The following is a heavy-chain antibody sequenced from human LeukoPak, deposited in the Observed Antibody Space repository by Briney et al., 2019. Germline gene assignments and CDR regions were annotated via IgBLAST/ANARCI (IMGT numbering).Heavy chain of an antibody. CDR2: IKQDGSVK. D-gene: IGHD5-18*01. V-gene: IGHV3-7*01. CDR3: ASPGSVGDTGMPDY. J-gene: IGHJ4*02. Sequence: GGSLRLSCAASGFTFSSYAMSWVRQAPGKGLEWVANIKQDGSVKYYVDSVKGRFTISRDNAKNSLYLQMNSLRAEDTAVYYCASPGSVGDTGMPDYWGQGTLVTVSS. CDR1: GFTFSSYA.